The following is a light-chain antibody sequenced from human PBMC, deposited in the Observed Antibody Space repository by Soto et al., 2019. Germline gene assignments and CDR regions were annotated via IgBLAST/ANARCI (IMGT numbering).Light chain of an antibody. CDR2: DVT. Sequence: QSALTQPASVSGAPGHSTTISCTGTTSDIGAYNYVSWYQHHPGKAPKLLIYDVTDRPSGVSDRFSGSKSGNTASLTISGLQAEDEADYFCSSYTTINTVVLFGGGTKLTVL. J-gene: IGLJ2*01. CDR3: SSYTTINTVVL. CDR1: TSDIGAYNY. V-gene: IGLV2-14*03.